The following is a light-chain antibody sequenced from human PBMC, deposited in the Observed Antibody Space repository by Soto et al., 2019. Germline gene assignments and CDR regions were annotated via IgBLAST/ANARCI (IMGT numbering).Light chain of an antibody. CDR1: KGMSTY. V-gene: IGKV1-27*01. J-gene: IGKJ1*01. Sequence: IQLTQSPASLSASVGDRVTITCRASKGMSTYLAWYQQKPGKAPKLLIYAASTLQSGVPSRFSGSGSGTDFTLTISSLQPEDVATYYCQKYDSAPRTFCQGTKVDIK. CDR2: AAS. CDR3: QKYDSAPRT.